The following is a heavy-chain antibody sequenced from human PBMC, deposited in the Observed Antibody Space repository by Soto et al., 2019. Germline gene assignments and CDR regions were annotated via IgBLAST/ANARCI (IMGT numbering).Heavy chain of an antibody. J-gene: IGHJ5*02. CDR1: GFGFDITW. Sequence: GESLKISCKGSGFGFDITWLAWLRQVPAKGLEWVGIIYPGDSDTRYSPSLEGRVTLSVDKSITTVYLHLTSLKESDTGTYYCAKFQRYFDRTGYLDAWGQGTPVTVSS. D-gene: IGHD3-9*01. CDR3: AKFQRYFDRTGYLDA. CDR2: IYPGDSDT. V-gene: IGHV5-51*01.